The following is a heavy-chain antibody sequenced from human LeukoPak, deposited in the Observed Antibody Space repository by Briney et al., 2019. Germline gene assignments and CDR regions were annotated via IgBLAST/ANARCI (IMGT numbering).Heavy chain of an antibody. J-gene: IGHJ4*02. CDR3: ARAGYSGYDSPVY. Sequence: GASVKVSCKASGYTFIGYYMHWVRQAPGQGLEWMGRINPNSGGTNYAQKFQGRVTMTRDTSISTAYTELSRLRSDDTAVYYCARAGYSGYDSPVYWGQGTLVTVSS. CDR2: INPNSGGT. D-gene: IGHD5-12*01. V-gene: IGHV1-2*06. CDR1: GYTFIGYY.